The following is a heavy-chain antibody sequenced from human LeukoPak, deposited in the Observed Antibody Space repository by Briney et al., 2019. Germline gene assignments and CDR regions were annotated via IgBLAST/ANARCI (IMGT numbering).Heavy chain of an antibody. CDR1: GFTFSSYA. J-gene: IGHJ4*02. D-gene: IGHD3-3*01. V-gene: IGHV3-23*01. CDR2: ISGSGGST. CDR3: AKDRRFLEWLLRKPYFDC. Sequence: GGSLRLSCAASGFTFSSYAMSWVRQAPGKGLKWVSAISGSGGSTYYADSVKGRFTISRDNSKNTLYLQMNSLRAEDTAVYYCAKDRRFLEWLLRKPYFDCWGQGTLVTGSS.